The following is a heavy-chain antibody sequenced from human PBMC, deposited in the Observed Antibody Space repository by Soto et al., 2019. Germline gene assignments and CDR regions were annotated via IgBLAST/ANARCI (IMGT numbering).Heavy chain of an antibody. CDR3: AKDGNWLDVYFDV. J-gene: IGHJ4*02. D-gene: IGHD6-19*01. CDR2: SSASGRSR. V-gene: IGHV3-23*01. CDR1: GIEFSNYA. Sequence: PGGSLRLSCVASGIEFSNYAMSWVRQAPGKGLEWVSISSASGRSRYHADSVTGRFTISRDNSKNTLYLHMTNLRAEDTAVYYCAKDGNWLDVYFDVWGQGTPVTVSS.